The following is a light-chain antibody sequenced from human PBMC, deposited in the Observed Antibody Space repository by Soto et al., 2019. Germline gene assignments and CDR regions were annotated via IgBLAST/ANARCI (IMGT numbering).Light chain of an antibody. CDR3: QQYGSSPRT. CDR1: QSVNSNY. V-gene: IGKV3-20*01. J-gene: IGKJ1*01. Sequence: EIVLTQSPVTLSLSPGERATLSCRASQSVNSNYLAWYQQKPGQAPRLLIYGASSRATGTPDRFSGSGSGTVFTLTISRLEPEDFAVYFCQQYGSSPRTCGQGTKVDIK. CDR2: GAS.